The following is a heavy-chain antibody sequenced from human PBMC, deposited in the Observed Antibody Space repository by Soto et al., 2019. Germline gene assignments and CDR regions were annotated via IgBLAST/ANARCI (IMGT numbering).Heavy chain of an antibody. CDR1: GFTFSSYA. V-gene: IGHV3-23*01. CDR2: ISNNGDTA. Sequence: EVQLLESGGGLVQPGGSLTLSCATSGFTFSSYAMVWVRQAAEKGLEWVASISNNGDTAYYADSVKGRFTISRGNSENKLYLQMNGLRPDDTALYFCAKSRVFIGAIVTLLDSWGQGTHVTVSS. CDR3: AKSRVFIGAIVTLLDS. J-gene: IGHJ4*02. D-gene: IGHD1-26*01.